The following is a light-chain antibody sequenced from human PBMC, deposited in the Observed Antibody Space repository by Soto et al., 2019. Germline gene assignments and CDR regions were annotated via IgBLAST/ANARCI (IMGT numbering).Light chain of an antibody. CDR2: GAS. J-gene: IGKJ2*01. Sequence: EIVLTQSPGTLSLSPGERATLSCRASQSVSSSYLAWYQQKPGQAPRLLIYGASSRATGIPDRFSGSGSGTDLPLTISRLEPEDFAVYDCQQYGSSPYTFRQGTMLEIK. CDR1: QSVSSSY. V-gene: IGKV3-20*01. CDR3: QQYGSSPYT.